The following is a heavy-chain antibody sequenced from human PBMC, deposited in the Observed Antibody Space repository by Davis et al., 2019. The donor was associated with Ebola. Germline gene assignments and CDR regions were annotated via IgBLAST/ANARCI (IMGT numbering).Heavy chain of an antibody. CDR1: GYSFTSYW. D-gene: IGHD6-13*01. Sequence: GESLKISCQGSGYSFTSYWIGWVRQMPGKGLEWMGIIYPGYSDTIYRPSFQGQVTISADKPISTAYLQWSSLKASDTAMYYCARQAGYSSSFLIEDYWGQGTLVTVSS. CDR2: IYPGYSDT. J-gene: IGHJ4*02. V-gene: IGHV5-51*01. CDR3: ARQAGYSSSFLIEDY.